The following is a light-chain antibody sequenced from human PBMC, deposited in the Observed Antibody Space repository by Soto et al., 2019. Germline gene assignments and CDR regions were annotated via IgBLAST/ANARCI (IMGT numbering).Light chain of an antibody. J-gene: IGLJ2*01. CDR3: SSYATGNTVV. CDR2: NVN. CDR1: SSDVGGYDY. V-gene: IGLV2-14*03. Sequence: QSALTQPASVSGSPGQSIIISCTGTSSDVGGYDYVSWYQQHPGKAPKLIIHNVNNRTSGVSHRFSGSKSGNTASLTISGIQAEDEADYYCSSYATGNTVVFGGGTKVTVL.